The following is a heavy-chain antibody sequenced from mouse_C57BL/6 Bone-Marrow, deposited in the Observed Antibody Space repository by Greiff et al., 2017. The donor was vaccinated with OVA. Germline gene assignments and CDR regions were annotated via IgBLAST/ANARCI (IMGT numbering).Heavy chain of an antibody. CDR1: GISITTGNYR. CDR2: IYYSGTI. D-gene: IGHD1-1*01. J-gene: IGHJ1*03. CDR3: ARDDYGSSYWYFDV. V-gene: IGHV3-5*01. Sequence: VQLQQSGPGLVKPSQTVFLTCTVTGISITTGNYRWSWIRQFPGNKLEWIGYIYYSGTITYNPSLTSRTTITRDTPKNQFFLEMNSLTAEDTATYYCARDDYGSSYWYFDVWGTGTTVTVSS.